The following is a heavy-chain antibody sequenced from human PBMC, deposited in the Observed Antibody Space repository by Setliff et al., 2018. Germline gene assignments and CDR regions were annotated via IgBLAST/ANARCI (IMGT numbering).Heavy chain of an antibody. Sequence: SETLSLTCTVSGYSISNDYFWGWIRQPPGKGLEWIGSIYHSGSTSYYPSLKSRVTISVDTSKNQFSLNLSSVTAADTAVYYCAKHRSYFDFWGQGTLVTVST. CDR1: GYSISNDYF. V-gene: IGHV4-38-2*02. CDR2: IYHSGST. J-gene: IGHJ4*02. CDR3: AKHRSYFDF.